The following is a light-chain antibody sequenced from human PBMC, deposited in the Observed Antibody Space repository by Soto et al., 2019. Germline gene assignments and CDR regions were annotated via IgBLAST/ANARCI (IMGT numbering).Light chain of an antibody. Sequence: DFVLTQSPDSLAVSLCERATINCKSSQSFLYSSNNKNYLAWYQQKPGQPPKLLIYWASTRESGVPDRFSGSGSGTEFTLTISSLQPDDFAIYYCQKYNSQSWKFGQGTKVDIK. CDR3: QKYNSQSWK. V-gene: IGKV4-1*01. CDR1: QSFLYSSNNKNY. J-gene: IGKJ1*01. CDR2: WAS.